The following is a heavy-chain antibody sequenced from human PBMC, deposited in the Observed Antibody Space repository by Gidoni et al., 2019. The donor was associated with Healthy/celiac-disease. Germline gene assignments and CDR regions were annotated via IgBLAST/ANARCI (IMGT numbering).Heavy chain of an antibody. Sequence: QVQLVESGGGVVQPGRSLRLSCAASGFPFSSYGMHGVRRAPGKGPEWVAVIWYDGSNKYYADSVKGRFTISRDNSKNTLYLQMNSLRAEDTAVYYCAREKAYYYDSSGYHFDYWGQGTLVTVSS. D-gene: IGHD3-22*01. CDR2: IWYDGSNK. CDR1: GFPFSSYG. V-gene: IGHV3-33*01. CDR3: AREKAYYYDSSGYHFDY. J-gene: IGHJ4*02.